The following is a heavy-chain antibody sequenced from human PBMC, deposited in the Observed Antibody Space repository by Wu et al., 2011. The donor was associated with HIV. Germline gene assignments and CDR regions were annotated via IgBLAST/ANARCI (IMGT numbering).Heavy chain of an antibody. V-gene: IGHV1-69*14. Sequence: QVQLVQSGPEVKKPGSSVKVSCKASGGTFNSHGISWVRQAPGQGLEWMGGIIGIFGTAKYAQKFQGRVTITADKSTSTAYMELSSLRSEDTVVYYCATLVWGVKTIYGMDVWGQGTTVTVSS. J-gene: IGHJ6*02. CDR1: GGTFNSHG. D-gene: IGHD3-10*01. CDR2: IIGIFGTA. CDR3: ATLVWGVKTIYGMDV.